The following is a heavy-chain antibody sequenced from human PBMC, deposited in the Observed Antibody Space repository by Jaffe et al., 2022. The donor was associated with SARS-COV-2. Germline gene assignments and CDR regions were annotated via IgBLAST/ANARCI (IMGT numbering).Heavy chain of an antibody. Sequence: EMQLVESGGGLVQPGGSLRLSCAAASGFAFSSHWMQWVRQAPGKGLVWVSHINRDGSDTSYADSVKGRFTVSRDNAKNTLYLQMNSLRAEDTAVYYCARDLYEGSGWYKGLGWFDPWGQGTLVTVSS. D-gene: IGHD6-19*01. CDR1: GFAFSSHW. CDR2: INRDGSDT. J-gene: IGHJ5*02. CDR3: ARDLYEGSGWYKGLGWFDP. V-gene: IGHV3-74*01.